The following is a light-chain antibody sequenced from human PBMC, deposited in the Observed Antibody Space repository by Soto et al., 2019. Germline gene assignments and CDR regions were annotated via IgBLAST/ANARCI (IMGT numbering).Light chain of an antibody. CDR1: QNIRNY. J-gene: IGKJ1*01. Sequence: DIQMTQSPSSLSASVRDSFTITCRASQNIRNYLNWYQQKPGRAPKILIYAASSLQSGVPSRFSGSGSGTEFTLTISSLQPDDFATYYCQQYDSYSWTFGQGTKVDI. V-gene: IGKV1-16*01. CDR3: QQYDSYSWT. CDR2: AAS.